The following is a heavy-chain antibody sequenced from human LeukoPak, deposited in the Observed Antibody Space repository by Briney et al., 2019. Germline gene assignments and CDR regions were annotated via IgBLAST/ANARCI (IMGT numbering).Heavy chain of an antibody. CDR1: GGSISSSSYY. V-gene: IGHV4-39*07. CDR2: IYYSGST. D-gene: IGHD6-13*01. Sequence: PSETLSLTCTVSGGSISSSSYYWGWIRQPPGKGLEWIGSIYYSGSTNYNPSLKSRVTISVDTSKNQFSLKLSSVTAADTAVYYCARGAEAAGTGGAFDIWGQRTMVTVSS. J-gene: IGHJ3*02. CDR3: ARGAEAAGTGGAFDI.